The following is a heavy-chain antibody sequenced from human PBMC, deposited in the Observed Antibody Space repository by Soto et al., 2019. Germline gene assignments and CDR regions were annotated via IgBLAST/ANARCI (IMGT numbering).Heavy chain of an antibody. CDR2: IYYSGST. J-gene: IGHJ5*02. CDR3: ARRIATAASWFDP. D-gene: IGHD6-25*01. CDR1: GGSISSYY. Sequence: PSETLSLTCTVSGGSISSYYWGWIRQPPGKGLEWIGSIYYSGSTYYNPSLKSRVAIFVDTSSNQFSLKLSSLTAADTAVYYCARRIATAASWFDPWGQGTLVTVSS. V-gene: IGHV4-39*01.